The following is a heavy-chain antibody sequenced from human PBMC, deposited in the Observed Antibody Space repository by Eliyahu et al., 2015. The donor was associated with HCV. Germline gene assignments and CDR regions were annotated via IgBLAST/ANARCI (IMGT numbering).Heavy chain of an antibody. D-gene: IGHD3-3*01. CDR2: ISYDGSHK. V-gene: IGHV3-30*18. CDR1: SYG. CDR3: AKDLGGARLGVVMYFEH. J-gene: IGHJ4*02. Sequence: SYGMHWVRQTPGKGLEWVAVISYDGSHKYYADAVKGRFTISRDNSKNTLYLQLNSLRSEDAAVYYCAKDLGGARLGVVMYFEHWGQGTLVTVSS.